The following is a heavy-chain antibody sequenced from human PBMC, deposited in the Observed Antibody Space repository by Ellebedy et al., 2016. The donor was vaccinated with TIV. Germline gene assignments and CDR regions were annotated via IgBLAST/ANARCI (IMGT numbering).Heavy chain of an antibody. CDR1: GFTFSRYD. V-gene: IGHV3-13*01. CDR2: IGTAGDT. Sequence: PGGSLRLSCAAYGFTFSRYDMHWVRQVTGKGLEWVSAIGTAGDTYYPGSVKGRFTISRENAKNSLYLQINSLSAGDTSEYYCARATEGLYYWGQGTLVTVSS. D-gene: IGHD1-14*01. J-gene: IGHJ4*02. CDR3: ARATEGLYY.